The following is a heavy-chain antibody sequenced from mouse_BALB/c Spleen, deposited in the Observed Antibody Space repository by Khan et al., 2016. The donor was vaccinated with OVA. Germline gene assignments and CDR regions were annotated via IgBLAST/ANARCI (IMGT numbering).Heavy chain of an antibody. V-gene: IGHV5-6*01. CDR2: VSTGGGYT. CDR1: GFTFSTYG. D-gene: IGHD1-1*01. Sequence: EVELVESGGDLVKPGGSLKLSCAASGFTFSTYGMSWVRQTPDKRLEWVATVSTGGGYTYYPASVQGRFTITRDNAKNTLYLQMSSLKSEDTAMVYCARLASYYERGGFDYWGQGTTVTVS. CDR3: ARLASYYERGGFDY. J-gene: IGHJ2*01.